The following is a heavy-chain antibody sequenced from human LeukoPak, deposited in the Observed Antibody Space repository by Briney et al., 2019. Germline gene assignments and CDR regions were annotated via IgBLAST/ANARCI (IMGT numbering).Heavy chain of an antibody. V-gene: IGHV4-61*02. CDR1: GGSISSGSYY. CDR2: IYTSGST. CDR3: ARESQYPFWSGYYYGMDV. J-gene: IGHJ6*02. D-gene: IGHD3-3*01. Sequence: PSQTLSLNCTVSGGSISSGSYYWSWIRQPAGKGLEWIGRIYTSGSTNYNPSLKSRVTISVDTSKNQFSLKLSSVTAADTAVYYCARESQYPFWSGYYYGMDVWGQGTTVTVSS.